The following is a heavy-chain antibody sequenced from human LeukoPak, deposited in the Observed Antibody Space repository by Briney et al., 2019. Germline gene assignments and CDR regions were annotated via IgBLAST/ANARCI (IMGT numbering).Heavy chain of an antibody. D-gene: IGHD2-15*01. CDR2: IYPGDSDT. Sequence: GESLKISCKGSGYSFTSYWIGWVRQMPGKGLEWMGIIYPGDSDTRYSPSFQGQVTISADKSISTAYMELSRLRSDDTAVYYCARARRSGARLIDYWGQGTLVTVSS. CDR3: ARARRSGARLIDY. CDR1: GYSFTSYW. J-gene: IGHJ4*02. V-gene: IGHV5-51*01.